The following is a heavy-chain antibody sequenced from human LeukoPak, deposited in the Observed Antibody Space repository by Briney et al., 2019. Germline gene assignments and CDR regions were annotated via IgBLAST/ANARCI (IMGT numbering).Heavy chain of an antibody. Sequence: SETLSLTCTVSGDSISGYYWHWIRQPPGKGLEWIAYIFYSGSANYNPSLKSRVTTSVDTSKNQFSLKLSSVTAADTAVYYCARNNSNGFDFWSQGTLVTVSS. CDR2: IFYSGSA. CDR1: GDSISGYY. J-gene: IGHJ4*02. V-gene: IGHV4-59*08. CDR3: ARNNSNGFDF. D-gene: IGHD6-19*01.